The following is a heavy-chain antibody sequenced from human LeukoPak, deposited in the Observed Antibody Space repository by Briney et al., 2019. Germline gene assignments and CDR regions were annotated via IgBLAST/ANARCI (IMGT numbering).Heavy chain of an antibody. CDR3: ARAIGRGPFDY. V-gene: IGHV4-4*09. J-gene: IGHJ4*02. CDR1: GGSISSHY. CDR2: IYTSGST. Sequence: KTSETLSLTCTVSGGSISSHYWSWIRQPPGKGLEWIGYIYTSGSTNYNPSLKSRVTISVDTSKNQFSLKLSSVTAADTAVYYCARAIGRGPFDYWGQGTLVTVSS.